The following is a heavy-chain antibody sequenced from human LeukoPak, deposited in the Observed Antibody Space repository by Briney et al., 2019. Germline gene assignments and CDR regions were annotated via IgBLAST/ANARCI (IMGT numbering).Heavy chain of an antibody. J-gene: IGHJ4*02. D-gene: IGHD3-22*01. CDR2: IYHSGTT. V-gene: IGHV4-4*02. CDR3: AREYYDSSGYRFDY. CDR1: GGSIGSSNW. Sequence: SETLSLTCAVSGGSIGSSNWWSWARQPPGKGLEWIGEIYHSGTTNYNPSLKSRVTMSVDKSKNQFSLKLSSVTAADTAVYYCAREYYDSSGYRFDYWGQGTLVTVSS.